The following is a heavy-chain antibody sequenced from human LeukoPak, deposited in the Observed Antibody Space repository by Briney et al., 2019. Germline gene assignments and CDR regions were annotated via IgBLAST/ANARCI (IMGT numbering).Heavy chain of an antibody. D-gene: IGHD6-19*01. CDR2: INWDSGNI. CDR1: GFTFDDYA. J-gene: IGHJ4*02. Sequence: GRSLRLSCAVSGFTFDDYAMYWVRQAPGKGLEWVSGINWDSGNIGYADSVKGRFTISRDNAKNSLYLQMNSLRGEDTALYYCAKDRLAVARLIDYWGQGTLVTVSS. V-gene: IGHV3-9*01. CDR3: AKDRLAVARLIDY.